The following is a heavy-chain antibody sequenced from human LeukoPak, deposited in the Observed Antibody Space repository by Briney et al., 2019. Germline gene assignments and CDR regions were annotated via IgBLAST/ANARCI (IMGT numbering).Heavy chain of an antibody. CDR2: IKEGRTEQ. V-gene: IGHV3-7*05. CDR3: AGGRFFDY. J-gene: IGHJ4*02. Sequence: GGSLRLSCAASGFTFSSSWMNWVRQAPGKGLEWVASIKEGRTEQYYVDSVKGRFTISRDNAKSSLYLQMNSLRAEDTAVYYCAGGRFFDYWGQGTLVTVSS. CDR1: GFTFSSSW. D-gene: IGHD3-16*01.